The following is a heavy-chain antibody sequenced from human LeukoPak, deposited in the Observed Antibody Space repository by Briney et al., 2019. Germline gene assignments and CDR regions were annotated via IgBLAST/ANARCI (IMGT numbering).Heavy chain of an antibody. D-gene: IGHD3-10*01. CDR3: ARGAHYYGSGSRYFDY. CDR2: FDPEDGET. J-gene: IGHJ4*02. Sequence: ASVKVSCKVSGYTLTELSMHWVRQAPGKGLEWMGGFDPEDGETIYAQNFQGRVTMTEDTSTDTAYMELSSLRSEDTAVYYCARGAHYYGSGSRYFDYWGQGTLVTVSS. V-gene: IGHV1-24*01. CDR1: GYTLTELS.